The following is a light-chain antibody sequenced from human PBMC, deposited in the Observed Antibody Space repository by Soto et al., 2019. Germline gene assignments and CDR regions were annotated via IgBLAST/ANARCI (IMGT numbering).Light chain of an antibody. V-gene: IGKV3-15*01. CDR1: QSVSSN. CDR2: AAS. J-gene: IGKJ4*01. Sequence: EMVMTQSPATLSVSPGERATLSCRASQSVSSNFAWYQQKPGQAPRLLIYAASTRATGIPARFSGSGSGTEITLTISSLQSEDFALYYCQQYDKFPSLPFGGGTKVEIK. CDR3: QQYDKFPSLP.